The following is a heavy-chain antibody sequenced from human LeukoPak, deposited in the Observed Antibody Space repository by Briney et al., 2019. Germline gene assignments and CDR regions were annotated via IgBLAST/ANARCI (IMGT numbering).Heavy chain of an antibody. Sequence: GESLKISCKGSGYSFTSYWIGWVRQMPGKGLEWMGIIYLGDSDTRYSPSFQGQVTISADKSISTAYLQWSSLKASDTAMYYCARIKTYYYDSSGYYDRYYMDVWGKGTTVTVSS. CDR1: GYSFTSYW. CDR3: ARIKTYYYDSSGYYDRYYMDV. CDR2: IYLGDSDT. D-gene: IGHD3-22*01. V-gene: IGHV5-51*01. J-gene: IGHJ6*03.